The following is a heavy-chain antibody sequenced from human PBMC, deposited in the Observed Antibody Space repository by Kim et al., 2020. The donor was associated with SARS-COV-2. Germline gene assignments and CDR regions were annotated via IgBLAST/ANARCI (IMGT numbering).Heavy chain of an antibody. CDR3: ARDLWGGPGY. D-gene: IGHD3-16*01. J-gene: IGHJ4*02. V-gene: IGHV3-74*01. CDR2: GST. Sequence: GSTDDAHSGKGRFTIARDNARNTPYLQMNSLTGEDTAVYFCARDLWGGPGYWGQGALVTISS.